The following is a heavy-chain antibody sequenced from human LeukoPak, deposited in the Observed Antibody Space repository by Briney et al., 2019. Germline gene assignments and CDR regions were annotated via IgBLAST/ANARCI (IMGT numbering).Heavy chain of an antibody. Sequence: GGSLRLSCAASGFTFSSYSMNWVRQAPGKGLEWVSSSSRSSSYIYCADSVKGRFTISRDNAKNTLYLQMNSLRAEDTAVYYCANVMTTVTTGYHYWGQGTLVTVSS. CDR3: ANVMTTVTTGYHY. J-gene: IGHJ4*02. CDR1: GFTFSSYS. CDR2: SSRSSSYI. V-gene: IGHV3-21*04. D-gene: IGHD4-11*01.